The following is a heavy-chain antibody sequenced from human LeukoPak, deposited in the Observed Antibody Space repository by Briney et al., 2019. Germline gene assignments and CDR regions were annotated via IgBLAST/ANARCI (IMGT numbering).Heavy chain of an antibody. CDR1: GFTFIDYA. V-gene: IGHV3-33*08. CDR2: IWFDGSNT. CDR3: ARGAQSGGYSGPFDI. D-gene: IGHD1-26*01. Sequence: GGSLRLSCVASGFTFIDYAMHWVRQAPGKGLGWVAVIWFDGSNTYYADSVKGRFTISRDNSKNTLYLQMNSLRAEDTAVYYCARGAQSGGYSGPFDIWGQGTMVTVSS. J-gene: IGHJ3*02.